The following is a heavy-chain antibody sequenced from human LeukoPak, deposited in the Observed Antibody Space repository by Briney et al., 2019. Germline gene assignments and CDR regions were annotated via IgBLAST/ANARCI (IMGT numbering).Heavy chain of an antibody. Sequence: PGGSLRLSCAASGFTFDDYAMRWVRQAPGKGLEWVSGISWNSGSIGYADSVKGRFTISRDNAKNSLYLQVNSLRAEDTALYYCAKAHYGYDYGDFCDYWGQGTLVTVSS. D-gene: IGHD4-17*01. CDR3: AKAHYGYDYGDFCDY. J-gene: IGHJ4*02. V-gene: IGHV3-9*01. CDR2: ISWNSGSI. CDR1: GFTFDDYA.